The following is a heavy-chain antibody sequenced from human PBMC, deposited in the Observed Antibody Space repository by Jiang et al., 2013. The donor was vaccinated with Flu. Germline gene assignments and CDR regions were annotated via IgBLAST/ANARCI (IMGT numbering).Heavy chain of an antibody. J-gene: IGHJ3*02. CDR3: AREPIAAAGTLDI. CDR1: GGSISSYY. Sequence: ETLSLTCTVSGGSISSYYWSWIRQPPGKGLEWIGYIYYSGSTNYNPSLKSRVTISVDTSKNQFSLKLSSVTAADTAVYYCAREPIAAAGTLDIWGQGTMVTVSS. CDR2: IYYSGST. V-gene: IGHV4-59*01. D-gene: IGHD6-13*01.